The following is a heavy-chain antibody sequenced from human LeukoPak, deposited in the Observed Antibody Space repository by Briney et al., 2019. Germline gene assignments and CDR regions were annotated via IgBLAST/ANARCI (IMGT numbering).Heavy chain of an antibody. V-gene: IGHV3-23*01. CDR3: AKDRGCSGGSCYSVGAFDI. D-gene: IGHD2-15*01. CDR1: GFTFSSYA. CDR2: ISGSGGST. J-gene: IGHJ3*02. Sequence: GGSLRLSCAASGFTFSSYAMSWVRQAPGKGLEWASAISGSGGSTYYADSVKGRFTISRDNSKNTLYLQMNSLRAEDTAVYYCAKDRGCSGGSCYSVGAFDIWGQGTMVTVSS.